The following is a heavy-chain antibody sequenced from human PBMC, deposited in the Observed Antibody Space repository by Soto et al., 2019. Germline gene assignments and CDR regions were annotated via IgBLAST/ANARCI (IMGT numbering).Heavy chain of an antibody. D-gene: IGHD1-26*01. Sequence: PSETLSLTCTVSGGSINDYYWSWIRQPPGKGLEWIGYIYYSGSTNYNPSLESRVTISVDTSKNQFSLKLSSVTAADTAVYYCARALSGSYDYWGQGTLVTVSS. CDR2: IYYSGST. V-gene: IGHV4-59*01. CDR1: GGSINDYY. J-gene: IGHJ4*02. CDR3: ARALSGSYDY.